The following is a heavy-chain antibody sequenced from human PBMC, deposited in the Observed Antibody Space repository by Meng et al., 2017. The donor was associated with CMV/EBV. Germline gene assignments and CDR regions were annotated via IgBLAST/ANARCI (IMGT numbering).Heavy chain of an antibody. V-gene: IGHV4-59*01. J-gene: IGHJ4*02. Sequence: SETLSLTCTVSGGSISSYYWSWIRQPPGKGLGWIGYIYYSGSTNYTPSLKSRVTISVDTSKNQFSLKLSSVTAADTAVYYCARVNGGGSFEVDYWGQGTLVTVSS. CDR3: ARVNGGGSFEVDY. CDR1: GGSISSYY. D-gene: IGHD2-15*01. CDR2: IYYSGST.